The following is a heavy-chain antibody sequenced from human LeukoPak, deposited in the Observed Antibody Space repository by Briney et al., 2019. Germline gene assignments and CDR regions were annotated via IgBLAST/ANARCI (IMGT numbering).Heavy chain of an antibody. CDR1: GGSIGSYY. CDR3: ARATDWACDY. Sequence: PSETLSLTCTVSGGSIGSYYRRWIRQPPGKGLEWIGYIYYSGSTNYNPSLKSRVTISVDTSKNQFSLKLSSVTAADTAVYYCARATDWACDYWGQGTLVTVSS. V-gene: IGHV4-59*01. CDR2: IYYSGST. D-gene: IGHD3/OR15-3a*01. J-gene: IGHJ4*02.